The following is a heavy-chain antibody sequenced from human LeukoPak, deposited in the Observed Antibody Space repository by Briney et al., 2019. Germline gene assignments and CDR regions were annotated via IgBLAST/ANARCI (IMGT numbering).Heavy chain of an antibody. CDR2: ISYDGSNK. J-gene: IGHJ3*02. Sequence: GRSLRLSCAASGFTFSSYGMHWVRQAPGKGLEWVAVISYDGSNKYYADSVKGRFTISRDNSKNTLHLQMNSLRAEDTAVYYCAKGIRYCSGGSCPADAFDIWGQGTMVTVSS. V-gene: IGHV3-30*18. CDR1: GFTFSSYG. CDR3: AKGIRYCSGGSCPADAFDI. D-gene: IGHD2-15*01.